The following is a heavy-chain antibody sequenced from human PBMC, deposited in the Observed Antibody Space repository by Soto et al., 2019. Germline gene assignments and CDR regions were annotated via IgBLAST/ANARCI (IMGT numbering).Heavy chain of an antibody. CDR3: ARGLATGQLDP. Sequence: QVQLVQSGAEVKKPGASVKISCKASGYTFTRYTMNWVRQAPGQRLEWMGWINPDNGNTKSSQKFQDRVIITRDTAASTAYMDLSSLRSEDTAVYYCARGLATGQLDPGGQGTLLTVSS. D-gene: IGHD2-2*01. V-gene: IGHV1-3*01. CDR1: GYTFTRYT. J-gene: IGHJ5*02. CDR2: INPDNGNT.